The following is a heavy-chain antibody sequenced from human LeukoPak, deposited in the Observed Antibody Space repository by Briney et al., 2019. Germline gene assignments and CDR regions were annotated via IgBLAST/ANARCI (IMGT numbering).Heavy chain of an antibody. J-gene: IGHJ4*02. Sequence: PGGSLRLSCAASGFIFSSHGMNWVRQAPGKGLEWVANIKQDGSEKYYVDSVKGRFTISRDNAKNSLYLQMNSLRAEDTAVYYCARVGQQLVYEYFDYWGQGTLVTVSS. V-gene: IGHV3-7*01. CDR2: IKQDGSEK. D-gene: IGHD6-13*01. CDR3: ARVGQQLVYEYFDY. CDR1: GFIFSSHG.